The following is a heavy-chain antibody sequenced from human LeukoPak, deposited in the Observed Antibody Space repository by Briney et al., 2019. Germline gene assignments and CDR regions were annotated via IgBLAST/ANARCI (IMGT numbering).Heavy chain of an antibody. CDR3: AKEAVAGPSWYYYYMDV. Sequence: SETLSLTCAVSGYSISSGYYWGWIRQPPGKGLGWIGSIYHSGSTYYNPSLKSRVTISVDTSKNQFSLKLSSVTAADTAVYYCAKEAVAGPSWYYYYMDVWGKGTTVTVSS. V-gene: IGHV4-38-2*02. D-gene: IGHD6-19*01. CDR2: IYHSGST. J-gene: IGHJ6*03. CDR1: GYSISSGYY.